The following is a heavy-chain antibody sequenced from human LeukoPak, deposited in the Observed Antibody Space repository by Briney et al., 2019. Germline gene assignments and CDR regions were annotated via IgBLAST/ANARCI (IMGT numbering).Heavy chain of an antibody. CDR2: IRYDGSNK. J-gene: IGHJ4*02. V-gene: IGHV3-30*02. CDR3: AQGDYYDSSGPWPFY. CDR1: GFTFSSYG. D-gene: IGHD3-22*01. Sequence: PGGSLRLSCAASGFTFSSYGMHWVRQAPGKGLEWVAFIRYDGSNKYYADSVKGRFTISRDNSKNTLYLQMNSLRAEDTAVYYCAQGDYYDSSGPWPFYWGQGTLVTVSS.